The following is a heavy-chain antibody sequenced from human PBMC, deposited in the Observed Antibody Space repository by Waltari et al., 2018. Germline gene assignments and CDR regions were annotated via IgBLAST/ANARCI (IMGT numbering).Heavy chain of an antibody. CDR1: GGSISSSSYY. CDR2: IYYSRGT. CDR3: ARDISFLAVAGPPFDY. J-gene: IGHJ4*02. D-gene: IGHD6-19*01. V-gene: IGHV4-39*07. Sequence: QLQLQESGPGLVKPSETLSLTCTVSGGSISSSSYYWGWIRQPPGKGLEWIGSIYYSRGTYYNPSLKSRVTISVDTSKNQFSLKLSSVTAADTAVYYCARDISFLAVAGPPFDYWGQGTLVTVSS.